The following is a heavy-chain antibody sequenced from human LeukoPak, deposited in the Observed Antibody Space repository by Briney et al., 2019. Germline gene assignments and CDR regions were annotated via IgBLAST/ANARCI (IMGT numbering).Heavy chain of an antibody. J-gene: IGHJ6*02. V-gene: IGHV1-2*06. Sequence: ASVTVSCTASGYTFTGYYMHWVRQAPGQGLEWMGRINPNSGGTNYAQKFQGRVTMTRDTSISTAYMELSRLRSDDTAVYYCARGQYCSSTSCYYGKDYYYYGMDVWGQGTTVTVSS. CDR3: ARGQYCSSTSCYYGKDYYYYGMDV. CDR1: GYTFTGYY. D-gene: IGHD2-2*01. CDR2: INPNSGGT.